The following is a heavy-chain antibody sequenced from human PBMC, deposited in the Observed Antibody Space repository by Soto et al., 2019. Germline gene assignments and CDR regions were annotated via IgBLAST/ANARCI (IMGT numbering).Heavy chain of an antibody. CDR1: GYSISGYY. Sequence: SETLSLTCTVSGYSISGYYWGWVRQPPGKGLQWIGCIYYSGSTNYNPSLKSRVTISVDTSKNQFSLKLSSVTAADTAVYYCARDRVGATFDPWGQGTLVTVSS. V-gene: IGHV4-59*01. CDR2: IYYSGST. D-gene: IGHD1-26*01. CDR3: ARDRVGATFDP. J-gene: IGHJ5*02.